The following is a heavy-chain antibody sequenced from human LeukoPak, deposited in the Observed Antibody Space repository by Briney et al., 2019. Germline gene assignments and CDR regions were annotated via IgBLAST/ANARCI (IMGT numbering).Heavy chain of an antibody. CDR3: ARAFEGNYDFWSGSLRTFDY. Sequence: SETLSLTCAVYGGSFSGYYWSWIRQPPGKGLEWIGEINHSGSTNYNPSLKSRVTISVDTSKNQFSLKLSSVTAADTAVYYCARAFEGNYDFWSGSLRTFDYWGQGTLVTVSS. V-gene: IGHV4-34*01. CDR1: GGSFSGYY. D-gene: IGHD3-3*01. J-gene: IGHJ4*02. CDR2: INHSGST.